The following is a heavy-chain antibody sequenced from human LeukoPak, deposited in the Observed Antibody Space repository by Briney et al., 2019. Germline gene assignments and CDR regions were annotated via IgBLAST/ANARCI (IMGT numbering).Heavy chain of an antibody. CDR3: ARGSYYDSSGTFTDAFDI. D-gene: IGHD3-22*01. CDR1: GDSISSTNYF. CDR2: ISYTGYT. V-gene: IGHV4-39*07. J-gene: IGHJ3*02. Sequence: PSETLSLTCTVSGDSISSTNYFWGWIRQPPGKGLEWIGEISYTGYTYYNPSLKSRITISVDASKNQFSLKLSSVTAADTAVYYCARGSYYDSSGTFTDAFDIWGQGTMVTVSS.